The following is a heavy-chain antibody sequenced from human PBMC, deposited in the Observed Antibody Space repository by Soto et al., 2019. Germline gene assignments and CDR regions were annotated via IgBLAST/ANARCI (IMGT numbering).Heavy chain of an antibody. D-gene: IGHD3-16*01. V-gene: IGHV3-23*01. CDR2: ISGSGGST. CDR1: GFTFSSYA. CDR3: AKDTSGCFDY. Sequence: PGGSLRLSCAASGFTFSSYAMGWVRQAPGKGLEWVSAISGSGGSTYYADSVKGRFTISRDNSKNTLYLQTNSLRAEDTAVYYCAKDTSGCFDYWGQGTLVTVSS. J-gene: IGHJ4*02.